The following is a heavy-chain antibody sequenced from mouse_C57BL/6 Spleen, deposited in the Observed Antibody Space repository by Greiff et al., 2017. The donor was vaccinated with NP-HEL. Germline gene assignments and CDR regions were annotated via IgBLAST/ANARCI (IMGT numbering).Heavy chain of an antibody. V-gene: IGHV5-17*01. CDR2: ISSGSSTI. D-gene: IGHD1-3*01. CDR1: GFTFSDYG. J-gene: IGHJ4*01. Sequence: EVMLVESGGGLVKPGGSLKLSCAASGFTFSDYGMHWVRQAPEKGLEWVAYISSGSSTIYYADTVKGRFTISRDNAKNTLFLQMTSLRSEDTAMYYCARSGNYAMDYWGQVTTVTVSS. CDR3: ARSGNYAMDY.